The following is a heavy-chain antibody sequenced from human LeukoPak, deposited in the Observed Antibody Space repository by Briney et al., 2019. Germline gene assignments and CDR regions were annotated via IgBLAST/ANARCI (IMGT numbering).Heavy chain of an antibody. CDR1: GFMFSTYA. J-gene: IGHJ5*02. CDR3: ARVVTANTNWFDP. CDR2: ISSSGGGT. Sequence: GGSLRLSCAASGFMFSTYAMTWVRQAPGQGLEWVSSISSSGGGTYHADSVKGRFSISRDNSKNTLYLQMSSLRAEDTAVYYCARVVTANTNWFDPWGQGTLVTVSS. V-gene: IGHV3-23*01. D-gene: IGHD2-21*02.